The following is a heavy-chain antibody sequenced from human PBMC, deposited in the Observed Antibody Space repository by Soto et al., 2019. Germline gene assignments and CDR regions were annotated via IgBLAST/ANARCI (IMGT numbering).Heavy chain of an antibody. D-gene: IGHD5-18*01. V-gene: IGHV1-18*01. CDR3: ARDLDTAMVDYYYYYGMDV. J-gene: IGHJ6*02. Sequence: ASVKVSCKASGYTFTSYGISWVRQAPGQGLQWMGWISAYNGNTNYAQKLQGRVTITADESTSTAYMELSSLRSEDTAVYYCARDLDTAMVDYYYYYGMDVWGQGTTVTVSS. CDR2: ISAYNGNT. CDR1: GYTFTSYG.